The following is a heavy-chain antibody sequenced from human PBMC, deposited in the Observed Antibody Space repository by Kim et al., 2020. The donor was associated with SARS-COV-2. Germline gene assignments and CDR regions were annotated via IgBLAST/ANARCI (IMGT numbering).Heavy chain of an antibody. V-gene: IGHV3-30*04. CDR1: GFSFSGSA. CDR3: VRDDHGSLDY. Sequence: GGSLRLSCATSGFSFSGSAMHWVRQAPGKGLECVALISYDGSKIDYLDSVKGRFTLSRDNSKNTLYLQMNSLSADDTAVYYCVRDDHGSLDYWGQGTQVTVSS. J-gene: IGHJ4*02. D-gene: IGHD3-10*01. CDR2: ISYDGSKI.